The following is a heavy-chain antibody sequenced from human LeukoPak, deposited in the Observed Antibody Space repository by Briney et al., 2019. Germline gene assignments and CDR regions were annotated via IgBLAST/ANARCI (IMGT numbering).Heavy chain of an antibody. CDR2: IYHSGST. V-gene: IGHV4-38-2*01. D-gene: IGHD4-17*01. J-gene: IGHJ2*01. CDR3: ANHAVTSTWFFDL. Sequence: SETLSLTCAVSGYSISSGYYWGWIRQPPGKGLEWIGSIYHSGSTYYNPSLKSRVTISADTSKNQFSLKLSSVTAADTAMHYCANHAVTSTWFFDLWGRGTLVTVSS. CDR1: GYSISSGYY.